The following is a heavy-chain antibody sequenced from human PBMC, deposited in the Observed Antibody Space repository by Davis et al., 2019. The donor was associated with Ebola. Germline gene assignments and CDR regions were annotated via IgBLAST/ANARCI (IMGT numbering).Heavy chain of an antibody. V-gene: IGHV3-7*01. CDR1: GFTFSSYW. Sequence: GESLKISCAASGFTFSSYWMSWVRQAPGKGLEWVANIKQDGSEKYYVDSVKGRFTISRDNAKNSLYLQMNSLRAEDTAVYYCAREGIVWFGELFYYYYGMDVWGQGTTVTVSS. J-gene: IGHJ6*02. CDR2: IKQDGSEK. D-gene: IGHD3-10*01. CDR3: AREGIVWFGELFYYYYGMDV.